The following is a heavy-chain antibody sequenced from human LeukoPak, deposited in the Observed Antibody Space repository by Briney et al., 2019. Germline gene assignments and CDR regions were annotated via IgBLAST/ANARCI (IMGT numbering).Heavy chain of an antibody. CDR3: ARDAGTGGRVINDY. CDR2: IYHSGST. Sequence: SETLSLTCTVSGGSISSSSYYWGWIRQPPGKGLDWIGTIYHSGSTYYNPSLKSRVTISVDTSKNQFSLNLISVTAADTAMYYCARDAGTGGRVINDYWGQGTLVTVSS. V-gene: IGHV4-39*07. J-gene: IGHJ4*02. D-gene: IGHD3-22*01. CDR1: GGSISSSSYY.